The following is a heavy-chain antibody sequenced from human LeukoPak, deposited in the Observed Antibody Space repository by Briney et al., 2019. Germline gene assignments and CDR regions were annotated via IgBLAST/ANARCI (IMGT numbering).Heavy chain of an antibody. J-gene: IGHJ4*02. D-gene: IGHD1-26*01. V-gene: IGHV3-53*01. CDR3: GRNVGC. CDR1: GLTVSNNY. CDR2: IYSGGST. Sequence: GGSLRLSCADSGLTVSNNYVSWVRQAPGKGLEWVSVIYSGGSTYYADSVKGRFTISRDNSKNTVYLQMNSLRDEDTAVYYCGRNVGCWGRGNVDSVSS.